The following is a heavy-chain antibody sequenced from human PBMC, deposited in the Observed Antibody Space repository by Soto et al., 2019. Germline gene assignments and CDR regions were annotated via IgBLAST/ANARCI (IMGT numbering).Heavy chain of an antibody. CDR1: GDSVTNNSFA. Sequence: SQTLSLTCAISGDSVTNNSFAWNWVRQSTARGLEWLGRTYYRSKWHYDYAPSVRSRITINTDTYKNHFSMQLNSVSPENAAGYYCARTLRGRGDKYFDDWGQGSMVTVSS. J-gene: IGHJ5*02. CDR2: TYYRSKWHY. CDR3: ARTLRGRGDKYFDD. V-gene: IGHV6-1*01. D-gene: IGHD5-12*01.